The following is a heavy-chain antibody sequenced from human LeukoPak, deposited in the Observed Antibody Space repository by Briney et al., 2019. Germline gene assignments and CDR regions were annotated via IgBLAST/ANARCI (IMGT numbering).Heavy chain of an antibody. CDR1: GGSISSSSYY. CDR3: ARVRRGYNYHYYYYYYMDV. Sequence: SETLSLTCTVSGGSISSSSYYWSWMRQPPGKGLEWIGYIYYSGSTNYNPSLKSRVTISVDTSKNQFSLKLSSVTAADTTVYYCARVRRGYNYHYYYYYYMDVWGKGTTVTISS. D-gene: IGHD5-24*01. J-gene: IGHJ6*03. CDR2: IYYSGST. V-gene: IGHV4-61*01.